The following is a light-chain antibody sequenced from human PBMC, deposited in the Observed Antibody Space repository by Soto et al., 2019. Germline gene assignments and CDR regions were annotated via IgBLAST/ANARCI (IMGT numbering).Light chain of an antibody. CDR1: QSISSY. V-gene: IGKV3-11*01. Sequence: EIVLTQSPATLSLSPGERATLSCRASQSISSYLAWYQQKPAQAPGLLIYDASNRATGIPARFSGSGSGTDFTLTISSLQSEDFAVYYCQQYHNWWTFGQGTKVDIK. J-gene: IGKJ1*01. CDR3: QQYHNWWT. CDR2: DAS.